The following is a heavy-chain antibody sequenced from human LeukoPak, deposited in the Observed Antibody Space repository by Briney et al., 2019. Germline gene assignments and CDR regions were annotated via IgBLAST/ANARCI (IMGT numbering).Heavy chain of an antibody. CDR2: ISSSSSTI. J-gene: IGHJ4*02. CDR3: AKDRRYSGYPAVADY. D-gene: IGHD5-12*01. V-gene: IGHV3-48*01. Sequence: GGSLRLSCAASGFTFSSYSMNWVRQAPGRGLEWVSYISSSSSTIYYADSVKGRFTISRDNAKNSLYLQMNSLRAEDTAVYYCAKDRRYSGYPAVADYWGQGTLVTVSS. CDR1: GFTFSSYS.